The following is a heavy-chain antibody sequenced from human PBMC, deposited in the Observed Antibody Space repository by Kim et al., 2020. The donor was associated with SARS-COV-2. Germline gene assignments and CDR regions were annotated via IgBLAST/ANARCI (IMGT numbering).Heavy chain of an antibody. D-gene: IGHD2-21*02. J-gene: IGHJ6*02. V-gene: IGHV4-59*01. CDR3: ARALAVTEGIYYYYGMDV. Sequence: KSRVTISVDTSKNQFSLKLSSVTAADTAVYYCARALAVTEGIYYYYGMDVWGQGTTVTVSS.